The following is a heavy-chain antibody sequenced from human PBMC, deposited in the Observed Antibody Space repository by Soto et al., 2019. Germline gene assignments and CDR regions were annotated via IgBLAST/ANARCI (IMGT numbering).Heavy chain of an antibody. J-gene: IGHJ4*02. Sequence: EVPLLESGGGLVQPGGSLRLSCAASGFTFSSYAMRWVRQAPGKGLEWVSAISGSGGSTYYADSVKGRFTISRDNSKHTRYLQMNSLRAEDTAVYYCARRGPGTYFDYWGQGTLVTVSS. D-gene: IGHD6-13*01. CDR2: ISGSGGST. CDR1: GFTFSSYA. V-gene: IGHV3-23*01. CDR3: ARRGPGTYFDY.